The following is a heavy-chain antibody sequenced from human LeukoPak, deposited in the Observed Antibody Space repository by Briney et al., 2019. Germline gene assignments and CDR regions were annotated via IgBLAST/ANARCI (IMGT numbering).Heavy chain of an antibody. J-gene: IGHJ3*02. CDR2: INPNSGGT. V-gene: IGHV1-2*06. Sequence: GASVKVSCKASGYTFTGYYMHWVRQAPGQGLEWMGRINPNSGGTNYEQKFQGRVTMTRDTSISTAYMELSRLRSDDTAVYYCARDERQLLFVAFDIWGQGTMVTVSS. CDR3: ARDERQLLFVAFDI. CDR1: GYTFTGYY. D-gene: IGHD2-2*01.